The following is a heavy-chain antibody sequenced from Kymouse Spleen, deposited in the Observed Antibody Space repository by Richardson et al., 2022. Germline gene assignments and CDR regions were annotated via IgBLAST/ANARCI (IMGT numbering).Heavy chain of an antibody. CDR1: GFTFSSYG. CDR2: IWYDGSNK. CDR3: ARARIAVAGPFDY. J-gene: IGHJ4*02. V-gene: IGHV3-33*01. Sequence: QVQLVESGGGVVQPGRSLRLSCAASGFTFSSYGMHWVRQAPGKGLEWVAVIWYDGSNKYYADSVKGRFTISRDNSKNTLYLQMNSLRAEDTAVYYCARARIAVAGPFDYWGQGTLVTVSS. D-gene: IGHD6-19*01.